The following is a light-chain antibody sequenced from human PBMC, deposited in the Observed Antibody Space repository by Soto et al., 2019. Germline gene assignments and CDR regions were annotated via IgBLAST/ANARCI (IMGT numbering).Light chain of an antibody. CDR1: QSVLHSSTNKNY. Sequence: DIVMTQSPESLAVSLGERATIHCKSSQSVLHSSTNKNYLAWYQQKPGQPPKLLIHWASTRQSGVPDRFSGSVSGTDFTLTISSLQAADVAVYYCQQYFSTPFTFGPGSKVDIK. CDR2: WAS. J-gene: IGKJ3*01. V-gene: IGKV4-1*01. CDR3: QQYFSTPFT.